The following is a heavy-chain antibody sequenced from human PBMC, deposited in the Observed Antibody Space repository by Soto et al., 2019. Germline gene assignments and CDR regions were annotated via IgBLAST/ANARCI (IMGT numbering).Heavy chain of an antibody. J-gene: IGHJ6*02. CDR3: ARSRDGYSFYFYYGTDV. CDR1: GFTFTSYD. D-gene: IGHD4-4*01. V-gene: IGHV3-30*03. CDR2: ILHDGSAE. Sequence: GGSLRLSCAASGFTFTSYDMHWVRQAPGKGLEWMALILHDGSAEYYADSVKGRFTISRDNSKSTLYLQMNSLRAEDTAVYYCARSRDGYSFYFYYGTDVWGQGTTVTVSS.